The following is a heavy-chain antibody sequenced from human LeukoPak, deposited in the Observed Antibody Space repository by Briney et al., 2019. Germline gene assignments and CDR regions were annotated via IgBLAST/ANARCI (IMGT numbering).Heavy chain of an antibody. CDR2: IYYSGST. CDR3: ARLTRITMVRGKTSQYYFDY. CDR1: GGSISSYY. Sequence: SETLSLTCTVSGGSISSYYWSWIRQPPGKGLEWIGYIYYSGSTNYNPSLKSRVTISVDTSKNQFSLKLSSVTAADTAVYYCARLTRITMVRGKTSQYYFDYWGQGTLVTVSS. J-gene: IGHJ4*02. D-gene: IGHD3-10*01. V-gene: IGHV4-59*12.